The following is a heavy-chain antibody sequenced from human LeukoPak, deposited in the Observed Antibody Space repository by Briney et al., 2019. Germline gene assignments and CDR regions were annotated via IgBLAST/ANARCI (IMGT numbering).Heavy chain of an antibody. D-gene: IGHD3-22*01. CDR2: IYTSGST. V-gene: IGHV4-61*02. Sequence: TLSLTCTVSGGSISSGSYYWSWIRQPAGKGLEWIGRIYTSGSTNYNPSLKSRVTISVDTSKNQFSLKLSSVTAADTAVYYCARFDYYDSSTFDYWGQGTLVTVSS. J-gene: IGHJ4*02. CDR3: ARFDYYDSSTFDY. CDR1: GGSISSGSYY.